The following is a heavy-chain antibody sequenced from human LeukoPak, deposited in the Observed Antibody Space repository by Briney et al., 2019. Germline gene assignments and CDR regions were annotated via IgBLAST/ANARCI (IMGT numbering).Heavy chain of an antibody. CDR1: GFTFSSYG. D-gene: IGHD6-13*01. J-gene: IGHJ4*02. V-gene: IGHV3-30*02. Sequence: GGSLRLPRAASGFTFSSYGMHWVRQAPGKGLEWVAFIRYDGSNKYYADSVKGRFTISRDNSKNTLYLQMNSLRAEDTAVYYCAKLAAAGFDYWGQGTLVTVSS. CDR3: AKLAAAGFDY. CDR2: IRYDGSNK.